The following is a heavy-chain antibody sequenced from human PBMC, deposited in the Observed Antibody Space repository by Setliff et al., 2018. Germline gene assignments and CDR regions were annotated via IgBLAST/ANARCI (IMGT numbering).Heavy chain of an antibody. J-gene: IGHJ4*02. CDR1: GFTFSDYY. V-gene: IGHV3-11*04. CDR3: ARGRHHDTLSGYIDF. Sequence: PGGSLRLSCVVSGFTFSDYYMSWIRQAPGKGLEWLSKISGDGNTVYYADSVRGRFTISRDNAKNSLYLQMNSLRAEDTAFYYCARGRHHDTLSGYIDFLGQGTLVTVSS. CDR2: ISGDGNTV. D-gene: IGHD3-9*01.